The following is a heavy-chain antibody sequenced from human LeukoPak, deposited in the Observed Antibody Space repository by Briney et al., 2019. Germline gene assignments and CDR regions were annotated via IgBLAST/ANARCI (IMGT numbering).Heavy chain of an antibody. V-gene: IGHV1-69*06. J-gene: IGHJ4*02. Sequence: ASVKVSCKASGGTFSSYATSWVRQAPGQGLEWMGGIIPIFGTANYAQKFQGRVTITADKSTSTAYMELSSLRSEDTAVYYCARDSLTGYYEWDYWGQGTLVTVSP. CDR1: GGTFSSYA. CDR3: ARDSLTGYYEWDY. CDR2: IIPIFGTA. D-gene: IGHD3-9*01.